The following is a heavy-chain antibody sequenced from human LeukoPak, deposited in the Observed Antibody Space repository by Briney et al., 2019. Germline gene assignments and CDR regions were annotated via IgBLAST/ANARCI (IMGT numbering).Heavy chain of an antibody. V-gene: IGHV1-69*04. CDR2: IIPILGIA. J-gene: IGHJ6*02. Sequence: ASVKVSCKASGGTFSSYAISWVRQAPGQGLEWMGRIIPILGIANYAQKFQGRVTITADKSTSTAYMELSSLRSEDTAVYYCARWAYCGGDCFYYYGMDVWGQGTTVTVSS. CDR1: GGTFSSYA. D-gene: IGHD2-21*02. CDR3: ARWAYCGGDCFYYYGMDV.